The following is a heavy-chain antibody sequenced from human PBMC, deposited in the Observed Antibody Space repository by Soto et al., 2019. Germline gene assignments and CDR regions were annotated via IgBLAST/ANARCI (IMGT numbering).Heavy chain of an antibody. J-gene: IGHJ6*02. D-gene: IGHD2-21*02. CDR3: ASLVTAIRSFGVDV. V-gene: IGHV3-30-3*01. CDR1: GFTFSSYA. Sequence: QVQLVESGGGVVQPGRSLRLSCAASGFTFSSYAMHWVRQAPGKGLEWVSIISYDGSNKYYADSVEGRFTISRDNSKNTLYLQMNSRRAEDTAVYYCASLVTAIRSFGVDVWGQGTTVTVSS. CDR2: ISYDGSNK.